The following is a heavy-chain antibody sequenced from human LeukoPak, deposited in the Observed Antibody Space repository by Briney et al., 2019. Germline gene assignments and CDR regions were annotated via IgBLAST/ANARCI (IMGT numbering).Heavy chain of an antibody. CDR1: GFTFSSYE. Sequence: GGSLRLSCAASGFTFSSYEMNWVRQAPGKGVEGASYISSSGSTIYYADSVKGRFTISRDNSKNTLYLQMNSLRADDTAVYFCARDLGSIVGATTPYFDSWGQGTLVTVSS. V-gene: IGHV3-48*03. CDR3: ARDLGSIVGATTPYFDS. CDR2: ISSSGSTI. J-gene: IGHJ4*02. D-gene: IGHD1-26*01.